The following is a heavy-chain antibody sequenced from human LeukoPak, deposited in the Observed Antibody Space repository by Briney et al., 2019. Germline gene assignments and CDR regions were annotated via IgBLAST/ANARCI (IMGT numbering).Heavy chain of an antibody. CDR3: ASLGNWRRYYFDY. Sequence: SETLSLTCTVSGGSISSSSYYWGWLRQPPGTGLERLGSIYYSGSTYYNPSLKSRVTISVDTSKNQFSLKLSSVTAADTAVYYCASLGNWRRYYFDYWGQGTLVTVSS. J-gene: IGHJ4*02. D-gene: IGHD1-1*01. CDR1: GGSISSSSYY. CDR2: IYYSGST. V-gene: IGHV4-39*01.